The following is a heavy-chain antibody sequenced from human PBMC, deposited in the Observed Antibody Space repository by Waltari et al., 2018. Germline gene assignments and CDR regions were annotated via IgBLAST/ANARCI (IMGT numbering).Heavy chain of an antibody. J-gene: IGHJ4*02. Sequence: QVQLVQSGAAVKKPGASVKVSCKASGYTFTGYYMHWVRQAPGQGLEWMGRINPIFGTANYAQKFQGRVTITTDESTSTAYMELSSLRSEDTAVYYCARDAGGQGTLVTVSS. CDR1: GYTFTGYY. V-gene: IGHV1-69*01. CDR2: INPIFGTA. CDR3: ARDA.